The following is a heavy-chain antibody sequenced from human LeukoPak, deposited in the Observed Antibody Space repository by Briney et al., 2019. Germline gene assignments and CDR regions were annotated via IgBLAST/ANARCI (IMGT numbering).Heavy chain of an antibody. V-gene: IGHV3-30*04. D-gene: IGHD3-10*01. CDR3: ARDLKGYGSGSYPIAY. Sequence: GGSLRLSCAASEFTFSSYAMHWVRQAPGKGLEWVAVISYDGSNKYYADSVKGRFTISRDNSKNTLYLQMNSLRAEDTAVYYCARDLKGYGSGSYPIAYWGQGTLVTVSS. J-gene: IGHJ4*02. CDR2: ISYDGSNK. CDR1: EFTFSSYA.